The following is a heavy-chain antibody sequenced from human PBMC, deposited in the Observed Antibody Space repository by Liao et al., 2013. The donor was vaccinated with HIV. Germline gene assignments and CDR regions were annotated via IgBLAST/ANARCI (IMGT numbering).Heavy chain of an antibody. J-gene: IGHJ4*02. CDR1: GVSITRYY. V-gene: IGHV4-4*07. CDR2: LQVTGST. Sequence: QVQLQESGPGLVKPSATLSLTCNVSGVSITRYYWSWVRQPAGKGLEWIGRLQVTGSTDYNPSLKSRVTMSADTSKNQFSLKVTSVTAADTAVYYCARGWGSGFDYWGQGTPVTVSS. CDR3: ARGWGSGFDY. D-gene: IGHD7-27*01.